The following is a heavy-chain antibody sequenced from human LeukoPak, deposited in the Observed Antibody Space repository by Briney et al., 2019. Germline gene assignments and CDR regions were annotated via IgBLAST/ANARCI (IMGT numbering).Heavy chain of an antibody. V-gene: IGHV1-2*06. CDR2: INPNSGGT. CDR1: GYAFTGYY. CDR3: ARDPSTTVTTSSNWFDP. J-gene: IGHJ5*02. Sequence: SVKVSCKASGYAFTGYYIHWVRQAPGQGLEWLGRINPNSGGTNYAQKFQGRVTMTRDTSISTAYMELSRLRSDDTAVYYCARDPSTTVTTSSNWFDPWGQGTLVTVSS. D-gene: IGHD4-11*01.